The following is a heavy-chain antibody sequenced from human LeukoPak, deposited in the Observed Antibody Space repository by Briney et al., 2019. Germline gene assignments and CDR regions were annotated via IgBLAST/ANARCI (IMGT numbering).Heavy chain of an antibody. D-gene: IGHD3-10*01. CDR3: AKGHYYGSGSLDY. V-gene: IGHV3-23*01. CDR1: GFTFSSYG. CDR2: IGGRDGST. Sequence: GGSLRLSCAAAGFTFSSYGMSWVRQAPGKGLEWVSAIGGRDGSTYYADSVKGRFTISRDNSKNTLYVQMNSLRAEDTAVYYCAKGHYYGSGSLDYWGQGTLVTVSS. J-gene: IGHJ4*02.